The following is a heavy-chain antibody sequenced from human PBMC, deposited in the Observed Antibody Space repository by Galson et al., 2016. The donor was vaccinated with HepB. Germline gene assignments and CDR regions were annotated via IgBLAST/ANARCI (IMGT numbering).Heavy chain of an antibody. D-gene: IGHD2-15*01. V-gene: IGHV3-30*18. CDR1: GLTFSNYG. CDR3: AKDLHSWLESFYYYGMDV. Sequence: SLRLSCAASGLTFSNYGMHWVRQAPGKGLEWVAVISYDGTKKYYADSVKGRFTISRDNSKNTLYLQMNSLRTEDTAVYYCAKDLHSWLESFYYYGMDVWGQGTTVTVSS. J-gene: IGHJ6*02. CDR2: ISYDGTKK.